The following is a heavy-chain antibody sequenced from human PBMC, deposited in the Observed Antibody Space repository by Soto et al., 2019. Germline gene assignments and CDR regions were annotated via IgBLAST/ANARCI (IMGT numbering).Heavy chain of an antibody. CDR2: IKEDGSEK. J-gene: IGHJ4*02. CDR3: ARERGAAYFLDY. CDR1: GFTFSFYW. Sequence: VGSLRLSCAASGFTFSFYWMSWVRQAPGKGLEWVANIKEDGSEKYYVDSVEGRFTISRDNAKNSLYLQINSLRAEDTAVYYCARERGAAYFLDYWGQGTLVTVSS. V-gene: IGHV3-7*04. D-gene: IGHD2-15*01.